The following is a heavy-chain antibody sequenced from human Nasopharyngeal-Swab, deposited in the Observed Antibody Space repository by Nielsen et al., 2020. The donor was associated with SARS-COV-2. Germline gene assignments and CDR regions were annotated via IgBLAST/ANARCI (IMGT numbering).Heavy chain of an antibody. CDR3: ARDGSSGWYFDY. V-gene: IGHV4-4*02. CDR1: GGSISSSNW. CDR2: IYHSGST. D-gene: IGHD6-19*01. J-gene: IGHJ4*02. Sequence: SETQSLTCAVSGGSISSSNWWSWVRQPPGKGLEWTGEIYHSGSTNYNPSLKSRVTISVDKSKNQFSLKLSSVTAADTAVYYCARDGSSGWYFDYWGQGTLVTVSS.